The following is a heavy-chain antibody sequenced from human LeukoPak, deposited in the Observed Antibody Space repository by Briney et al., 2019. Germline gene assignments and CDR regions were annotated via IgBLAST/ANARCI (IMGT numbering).Heavy chain of an antibody. CDR1: GFTFSSYA. V-gene: IGHV3-23*01. D-gene: IGHD3-22*01. CDR3: AKASHYYDRGDY. J-gene: IGHJ4*02. CDR2: ISGSGGST. Sequence: GGSLRLSCAASGFTFSSYAMSWVRQAPGKGLEWVPAISGSGGSTYYADSVKGRFTISRDNSKNTLYLQMNSLRAEDTAVYYCAKASHYYDRGDYWGQGTLVTVSS.